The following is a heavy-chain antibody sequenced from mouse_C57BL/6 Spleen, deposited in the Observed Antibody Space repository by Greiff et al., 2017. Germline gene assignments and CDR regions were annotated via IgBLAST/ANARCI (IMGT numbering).Heavy chain of an antibody. CDR1: GYTFTDYE. CDR2: IDPETGGT. J-gene: IGHJ3*01. D-gene: IGHD2-5*01. Sequence: QVQLQQSGAELVRPGASVTLSCKASGYTFTDYEMHWVKQTPVHGLEWIGAIDPETGGTAYNQKFKGKAILTADKSSSTAYMELRSLTSEDSAFYYCTRRAYYSNYEVFAYWGQGTLVTVSA. CDR3: TRRAYYSNYEVFAY. V-gene: IGHV1-15*01.